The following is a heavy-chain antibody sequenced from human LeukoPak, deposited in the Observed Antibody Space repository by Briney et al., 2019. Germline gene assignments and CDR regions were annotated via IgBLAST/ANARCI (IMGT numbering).Heavy chain of an antibody. CDR2: MYHDGRT. D-gene: IGHD1-14*01. CDR3: ASDHKSITMRKGQYFDY. Sequence: PGGSLRLSCAASGFSFISYEMNWVRQPPGKGLEWIASMYHDGRTSYNPSLESRVTISIDTSTNQFSLKLSSVTAADTAVYYCASDHKSITMRKGQYFDYWGQGVLVTVSS. V-gene: IGHV4-39*01. J-gene: IGHJ4*02. CDR1: GFSFISYE.